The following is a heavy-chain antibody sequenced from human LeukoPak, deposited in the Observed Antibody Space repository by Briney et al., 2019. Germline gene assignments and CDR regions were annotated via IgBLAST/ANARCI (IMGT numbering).Heavy chain of an antibody. J-gene: IGHJ4*02. D-gene: IGHD2-21*01. V-gene: IGHV5-51*01. CDR1: GYSFTSYW. Sequence: GESLKISCKGSGYSFTSYWIGWVRQMPGKGLEWMGIIYPGDSGTRYSPSFQGQVTISADKSISTAYLQWSSLKASDTAMYYCARPAYCGGDCYSYYFDYWGQGTLVTVSS. CDR3: ARPAYCGGDCYSYYFDY. CDR2: IYPGDSGT.